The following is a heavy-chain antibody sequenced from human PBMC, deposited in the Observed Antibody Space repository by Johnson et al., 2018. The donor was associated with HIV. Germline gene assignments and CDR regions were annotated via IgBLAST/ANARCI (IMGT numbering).Heavy chain of an antibody. D-gene: IGHD5-18*01. CDR1: GFTVSSNY. Sequence: VQLVESGGGLIQPGGSLRLSCAASGFTVSSNYMSWVRQAPGKGLEWVSVIYSGGSTYYADSVKGRFPISRDNSKNTLYLQMNSLRAEDTAVYYCARGGIRGYSYGPGAFDIWGQGTMVTVSS. CDR2: IYSGGST. V-gene: IGHV3-53*01. J-gene: IGHJ3*02. CDR3: ARGGIRGYSYGPGAFDI.